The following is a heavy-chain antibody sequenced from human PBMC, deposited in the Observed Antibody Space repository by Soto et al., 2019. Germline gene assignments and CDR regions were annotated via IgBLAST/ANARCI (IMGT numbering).Heavy chain of an antibody. J-gene: IGHJ4*02. CDR2: IWYDGSNK. V-gene: IGHV3-33*01. CDR1: GFTFSSYG. D-gene: IGHD4-17*01. Sequence: SLRLSCAASGFTFSSYGMHWVRQGPGKGLEWVAVIWYDGSNKYYADSVKGRFTISRDNSKNMLYLQMNSLRAENTAVYYCARGHYYGGNSDYFDYWSRGTLVTVSS. CDR3: ARGHYYGGNSDYFDY.